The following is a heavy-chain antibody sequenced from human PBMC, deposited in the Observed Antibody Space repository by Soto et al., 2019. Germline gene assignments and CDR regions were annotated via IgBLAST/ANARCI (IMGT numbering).Heavy chain of an antibody. CDR3: ARVGVHSSGYSSTNLFFDY. D-gene: IGHD3-22*01. V-gene: IGHV4-31*03. J-gene: IGHJ4*02. CDR2: IYYSGST. Sequence: PSETLSLTCTVSGGSISSGGYYWSWIRQHPGEGLEWIGYIYYSGSTYYNPSLKSRVTISVDTSKNQFSLKLSSVTAADTAVYYCARVGVHSSGYSSTNLFFDYWGQGTLVTVSS. CDR1: GGSISSGGYY.